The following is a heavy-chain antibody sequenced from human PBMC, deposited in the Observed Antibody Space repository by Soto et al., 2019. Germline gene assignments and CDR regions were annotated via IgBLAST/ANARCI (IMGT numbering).Heavy chain of an antibody. CDR2: ISSSGSTI. D-gene: IGHD6-19*01. Sequence: QVQLVESGGGLVKPGGSLRLSCAASGFTFSDYYMSWIRQAPGKGLEWVSYISSSGSTIYYADSVKGRFTISRDNAKNSRYLQRNGLRAEDTAVYYCANVAGTRFDYYYYYGMDVWGQGTTVTVSS. CDR1: GFTFSDYY. V-gene: IGHV3-11*01. J-gene: IGHJ6*02. CDR3: ANVAGTRFDYYYYYGMDV.